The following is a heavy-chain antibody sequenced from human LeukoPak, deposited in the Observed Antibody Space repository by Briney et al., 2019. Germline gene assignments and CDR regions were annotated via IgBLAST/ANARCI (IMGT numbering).Heavy chain of an antibody. CDR1: GFTFSSYS. V-gene: IGHV3-21*01. Sequence: KSGGSLRLSCAASGFTFSSYSMNWVRQAPGKGLEWVSSISSSSYIYYADSVKGRFTISRDGAKNSLYLQMNSLRAEDTAVYYCARVANYCGSGSYYKSYYYYGMDVWGQGTTVTVSS. CDR3: ARVANYCGSGSYYKSYYYYGMDV. D-gene: IGHD3-10*01. CDR2: ISSSSYI. J-gene: IGHJ6*02.